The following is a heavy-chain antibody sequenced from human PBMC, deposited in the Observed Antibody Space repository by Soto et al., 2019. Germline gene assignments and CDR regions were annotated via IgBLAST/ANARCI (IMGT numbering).Heavy chain of an antibody. D-gene: IGHD2-2*01. J-gene: IGHJ4*02. V-gene: IGHV3-23*01. CDR2: ISGSGGST. Sequence: EVQLLESGGGLVQPGGSLRLSCAASGITFTAYAMSSVRQAPGKGLEWVSSISGSGGSTYYADSVKGRLTISRDNSKNTLYLQMNSLRAEDTAVYYCATIIIPAATNFYWGQGTLVTVSS. CDR3: ATIIIPAATNFY. CDR1: GITFTAYA.